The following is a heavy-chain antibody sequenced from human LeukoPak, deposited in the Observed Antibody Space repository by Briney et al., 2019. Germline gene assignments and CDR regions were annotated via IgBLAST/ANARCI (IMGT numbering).Heavy chain of an antibody. J-gene: IGHJ4*02. D-gene: IGHD6-13*01. CDR2: MNPNSGNT. V-gene: IGHV1-8*01. CDR1: GYTFTSYD. Sequence: ASVKVSCKASGYTFTSYDINWVRQATGQGLEWMGWMNPNSGNTGYAQKFQGRVTMTRNTSTSTAYMELSSLRSEDTAVYYCARRNWGIAAADYWGQGTLVTVSS. CDR3: ARRNWGIAAADY.